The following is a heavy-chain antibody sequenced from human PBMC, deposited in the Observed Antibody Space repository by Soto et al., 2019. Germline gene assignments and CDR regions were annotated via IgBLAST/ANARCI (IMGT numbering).Heavy chain of an antibody. CDR1: GASISSYY. V-gene: IGHV4-59*01. CDR2: IYYDARTT. D-gene: IGHD4-17*01. J-gene: IGHJ5*02. CDR3: VRDRAAATTYGWFGP. Sequence: PSETLSLTCIVSGASISSYYWSWIRQSPGKGLEWIGYIYYDARTTNYNPSLKSRVTMSVDTSKNQFSLRLSSGTAADTAVYYCVRDRAAATTYGWFGPRGQGTLGPVSS.